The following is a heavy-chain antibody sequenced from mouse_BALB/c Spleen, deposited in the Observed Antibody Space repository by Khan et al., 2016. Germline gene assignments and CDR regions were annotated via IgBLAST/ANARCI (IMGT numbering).Heavy chain of an antibody. J-gene: IGHJ2*01. V-gene: IGHV1-87*01. CDR2: IYPGDGDT. CDR3: ARRGYGYDMDY. Sequence: QVQLKQSGAELARPGASVKLSCKASGYTFTSYWMQWVKQRPGQGLEWIGAIYPGDGDTRYTQKFKGKATLTADKSSSTAYMQLSSLASEDSAVYYCARRGYGYDMDYWGQGTTLTVSS. CDR1: GYTFTSYW. D-gene: IGHD2-2*01.